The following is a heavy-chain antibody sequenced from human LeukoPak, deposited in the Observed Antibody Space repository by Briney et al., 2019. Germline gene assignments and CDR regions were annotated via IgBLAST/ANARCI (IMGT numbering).Heavy chain of an antibody. CDR1: GYTFSGYY. V-gene: IGHV1-2*02. CDR3: ARDGEVLRFLQWSNPVDY. CDR2: INPYSGDT. J-gene: IGHJ4*02. D-gene: IGHD3-3*01. Sequence: ASVKVSCKASGYTFSGYYIHWVRQAPGQGLEWMGWINPYSGDTDYARKFQGRVNMTRDTSISTAYMELSRLRSDDTAVYYCARDGEVLRFLQWSNPVDYWGQGTLVTVSS.